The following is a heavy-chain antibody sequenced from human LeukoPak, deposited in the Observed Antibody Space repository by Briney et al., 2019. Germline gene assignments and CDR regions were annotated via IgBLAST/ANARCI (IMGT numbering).Heavy chain of an antibody. CDR3: ARMYSSSSPYFDY. Sequence: GGSLRLSCAASGFTFGPYTMNWVRQAPGKGLEWVSYISSSGSTIYYADSVKGRFTISRDNAKNSLYLQMSSLRAEDTAVYSCARMYSSSSPYFDYWGQGTLVTVSS. J-gene: IGHJ4*02. CDR2: ISSSGSTI. CDR1: GFTFGPYT. V-gene: IGHV3-48*04. D-gene: IGHD6-6*01.